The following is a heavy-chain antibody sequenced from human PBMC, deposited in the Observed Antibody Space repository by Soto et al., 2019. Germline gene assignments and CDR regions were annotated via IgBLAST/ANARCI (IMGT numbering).Heavy chain of an antibody. Sequence: QVQLHESGPGLVKPSETLSLTCTVSGGSISGGVHSWSWIRQPPGKGLEWIGHIFASGRTYYNPALKSRLTISVDTSKNQFSLRLSSVTAADTAVYYCAREIMPLPNDWYFDLWGRGTLVTVSS. CDR2: IFASGRT. D-gene: IGHD2-8*01. V-gene: IGHV4-30-4*01. CDR3: AREIMPLPNDWYFDL. CDR1: GGSISGGVHS. J-gene: IGHJ2*01.